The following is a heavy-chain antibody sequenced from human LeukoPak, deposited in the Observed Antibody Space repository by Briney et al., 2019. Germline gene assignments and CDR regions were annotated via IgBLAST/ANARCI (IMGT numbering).Heavy chain of an antibody. CDR1: GGSISSSSNF. Sequence: SETLSLTCTVSGGSISSSSNFWGWIRQPPGKGLEWIGSISYSGSTYYNPSLKSRVTISVDTSKNQFSLKLSSVTAADTAVYYCARLTPYSGSPLGDYWGREPWSPSPQ. V-gene: IGHV4-39*01. CDR2: ISYSGST. CDR3: ARLTPYSGSPLGDY. J-gene: IGHJ4*02. D-gene: IGHD1-26*01.